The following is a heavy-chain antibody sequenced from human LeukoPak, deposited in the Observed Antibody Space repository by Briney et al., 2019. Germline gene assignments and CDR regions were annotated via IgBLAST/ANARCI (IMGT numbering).Heavy chain of an antibody. CDR1: GLTFSSYA. CDR2: ISNGGGAT. Sequence: GRSLRLSCAASGLTFSSYATSCVRQAPGKGLEWVSGISNGGGATYYADSVKGRFTISRANSKNTLFLQMNSLRAEARAVYNLAEGGDSISWTWGYYCGQGTLVTVSS. CDR3: AEGGDSISWTWGYY. V-gene: IGHV3-23*01. D-gene: IGHD6-13*01. J-gene: IGHJ4*02.